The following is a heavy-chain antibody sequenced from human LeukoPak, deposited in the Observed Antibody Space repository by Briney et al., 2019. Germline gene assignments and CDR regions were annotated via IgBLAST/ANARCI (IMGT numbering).Heavy chain of an antibody. CDR3: ARDYGARPRDAFDI. CDR2: IYSGGRT. D-gene: IGHD4/OR15-4a*01. Sequence: GGSLRLSCAASGFTVSSNYMSWVRQAPGKGLEWVSVIYSGGRTYYADSVKGRFTISRDNPKNTLYLQMNSLRAEDTAVYYCARDYGARPRDAFDIWGQGTKVTVSS. V-gene: IGHV3-66*01. CDR1: GFTVSSNY. J-gene: IGHJ3*02.